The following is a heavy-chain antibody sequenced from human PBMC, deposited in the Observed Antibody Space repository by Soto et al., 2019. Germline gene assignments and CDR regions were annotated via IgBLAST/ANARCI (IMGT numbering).Heavy chain of an antibody. V-gene: IGHV1-69*06. CDR1: GGTFSSYA. CDR3: ARVANYYDSSGKPSIDY. CDR2: IIPIFGTA. J-gene: IGHJ4*02. D-gene: IGHD3-22*01. Sequence: KVSCKASGGTFSSYAISWVRQAPGQGLEWMGGIIPIFGTANYAQKFQGRVTITADKSTSTAYMELSSLRSEDTAVYYCARVANYYDSSGKPSIDYWGQGTLVTVSS.